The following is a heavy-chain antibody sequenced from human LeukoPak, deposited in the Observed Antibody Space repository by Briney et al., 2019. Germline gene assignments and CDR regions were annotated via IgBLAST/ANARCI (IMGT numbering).Heavy chain of an antibody. CDR1: GGSFSGYY. J-gene: IGHJ5*02. Sequence: TSETLSLTCAVYGGSFSGYYWSWIRQPPGKGLEWIGEINHSGSTNYNPSLKSRVTISVDTSKNQFSLKLSSVTAADTAVYYCARGRRGYSSSWYLKNWFDPWGQGTLVTVSS. D-gene: IGHD6-13*01. CDR2: INHSGST. V-gene: IGHV4-34*01. CDR3: ARGRRGYSSSWYLKNWFDP.